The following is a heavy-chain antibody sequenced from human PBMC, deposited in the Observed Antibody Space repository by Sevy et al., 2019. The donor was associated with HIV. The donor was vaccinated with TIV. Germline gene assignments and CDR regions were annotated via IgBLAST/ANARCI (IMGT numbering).Heavy chain of an antibody. J-gene: IGHJ5*02. D-gene: IGHD6-19*01. CDR3: AREGGASSAWFENWFGL. Sequence: SETLSLTCTVSGGSITSYSWSWIRQPAGKGLEWLGRIYSNGNSNYNPSLKSRVTMSVDTSKNQFSLKLTSVNAADTAVYFCAREGGASSAWFENWFGLWGQGTLVTVSS. CDR2: IYSNGNS. V-gene: IGHV4-4*07. CDR1: GGSITSYS.